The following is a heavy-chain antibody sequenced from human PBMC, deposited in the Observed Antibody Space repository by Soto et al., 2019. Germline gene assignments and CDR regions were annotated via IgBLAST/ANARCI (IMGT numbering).Heavy chain of an antibody. CDR3: ARDHYSDSNGCFTYYYGMDV. V-gene: IGHV3-30-3*01. CDR1: GFTFSSYS. CDR2: VSYDGSNK. Sequence: QEQLVESGGGVVQPGRSLRLSCAASGFTFSSYSMHWVRQAPGKGLEWVAVVSYDGSNKYFADSVKGRFTISRDNSENTLYLQMNSLRAEDTAVYYCARDHYSDSNGCFTYYYGMDVWGQGTTVTVSS. D-gene: IGHD3-22*01. J-gene: IGHJ6*02.